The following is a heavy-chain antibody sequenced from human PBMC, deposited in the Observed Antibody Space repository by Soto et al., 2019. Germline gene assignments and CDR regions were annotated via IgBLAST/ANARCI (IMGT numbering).Heavy chain of an antibody. V-gene: IGHV4-30-4*01. Sequence: SETLSLTCTVSVGSISSGDYYLSWILHPPGKGLEWIGYIYHNWCTDYNSSLKSRVSISLDTSKNQFSLKLNSVTAADTAVYFCARARGRYYYDGGGFLHYLDIWGKVILVTVSS. CDR3: ARARGRYYYDGGGFLHYLDI. D-gene: IGHD3-22*01. CDR1: VGSISSGDYY. CDR2: IYHNWCT. J-gene: IGHJ4*02.